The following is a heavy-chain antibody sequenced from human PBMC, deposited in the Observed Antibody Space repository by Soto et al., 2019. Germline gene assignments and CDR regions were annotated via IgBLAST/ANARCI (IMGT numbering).Heavy chain of an antibody. V-gene: IGHV1-69*01. CDR3: ATPHLRGRHYDFRSPPTASLYHYGVGV. Sequence: QVQLAQSGAEVKKPGSSVRVSCQTSRGTFNTSPISWMRQAPGQGLEWLGDILPVFGMVNYGQQFQDRLNLPADESTTSVCMEVSRLPPEDTAVYFCATPHLRGRHYDFRSPPTASLYHYGVGVWGQGPTVIVSS. J-gene: IGHJ6*02. CDR2: ILPVFGMV. CDR1: RGTFNTSP. D-gene: IGHD3-3*01.